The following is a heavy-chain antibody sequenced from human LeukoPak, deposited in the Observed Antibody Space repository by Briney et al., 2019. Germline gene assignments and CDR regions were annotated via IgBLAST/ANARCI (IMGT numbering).Heavy chain of an antibody. CDR3: AREILYGLVLGNFDY. CDR1: GYTFTVYY. Sequence: ASVTVSCTASGYTFTVYYMHWVRQAPGHGHEWMGWINPNSGGTNYAQKFQGRVTMTRDTSISTAYMELSRLRSDDTAVYYCAREILYGLVLGNFDYWGQGTLVTVSS. D-gene: IGHD6-19*01. J-gene: IGHJ4*02. V-gene: IGHV1-2*02. CDR2: INPNSGGT.